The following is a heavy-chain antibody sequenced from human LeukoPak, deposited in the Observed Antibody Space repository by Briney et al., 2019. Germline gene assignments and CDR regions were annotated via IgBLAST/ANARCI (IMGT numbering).Heavy chain of an antibody. J-gene: IGHJ4*02. D-gene: IGHD3-10*01. Sequence: GGSLRLSCAASGFTFSSFWMSWVRQAPGKGLEWVANINQDGSEKYYVDSVRGRFTISRDNSKNSLYLQMNSLRTEDTALYYCAKVIWFGELFQPGDYWGQGTLVTVSS. CDR2: INQDGSEK. V-gene: IGHV3-7*05. CDR1: GFTFSSFW. CDR3: AKVIWFGELFQPGDY.